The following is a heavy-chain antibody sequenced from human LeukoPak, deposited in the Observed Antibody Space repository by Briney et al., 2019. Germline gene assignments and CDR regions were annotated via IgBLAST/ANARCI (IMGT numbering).Heavy chain of an antibody. CDR3: ASSGWFGSLYYYYMDV. CDR1: GGSFSGYY. CDR2: INHSGST. Sequence: ASETLSLTCAVYGGSFSGYYWSWIRQPPGKGLEWIGEINHSGSTNYNPSLKSRVTISVDTSKNQFSLKLSSVTAADTAVYYCASSGWFGSLYYYYMDVWGKGTTVTISS. J-gene: IGHJ6*03. V-gene: IGHV4-34*01. D-gene: IGHD6-19*01.